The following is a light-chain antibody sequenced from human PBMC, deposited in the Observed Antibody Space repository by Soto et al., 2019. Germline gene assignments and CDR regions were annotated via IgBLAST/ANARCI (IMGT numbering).Light chain of an antibody. V-gene: IGKV3-11*01. CDR2: DAS. J-gene: IGKJ5*01. CDR1: QSVGTN. CDR3: QQRSNWPPSMT. Sequence: EILMTQSPATLSVSPGERATLSCRASQSVGTNLACYHQKPGQAPRLIIYDASKRATGIPARFSGSGSGTDFTLTISSLEPEDFAVYYCQQRSNWPPSMTFGQGTRLEIK.